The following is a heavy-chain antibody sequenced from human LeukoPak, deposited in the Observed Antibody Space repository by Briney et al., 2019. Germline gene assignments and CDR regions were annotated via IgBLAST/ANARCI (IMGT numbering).Heavy chain of an antibody. CDR2: INPNSGGT. CDR1: GGTFSSYA. Sequence: ASVKVSCKASGGTFSSYAISWVRQAPGQGLEWMRWINPNSGGTNYAQKFQGRVTMTRDTSISTAYMELSRLRSDDTAVYYCARQVVVVIAPSNLNNWFDPWGRGTLVTVSS. CDR3: ARQVVVVIAPSNLNNWFDP. J-gene: IGHJ5*02. D-gene: IGHD2-21*01. V-gene: IGHV1-2*02.